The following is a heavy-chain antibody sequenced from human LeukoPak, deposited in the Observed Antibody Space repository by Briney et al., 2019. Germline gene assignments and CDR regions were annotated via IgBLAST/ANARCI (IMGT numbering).Heavy chain of an antibody. CDR1: GYTFTSYG. D-gene: IGHD4-17*01. V-gene: IGHV1-18*01. Sequence: ASVKVSCKASGYTFTSYGISWVRQAPGHGLEWMEWIRAYHGNTNYARKLHRRVTMTTDTSTSTAYMELRSLRSDDTAVYYCARDRTVTYYGMDVGGQGTTVTVSS. CDR2: IRAYHGNT. CDR3: ARDRTVTYYGMDV. J-gene: IGHJ6*02.